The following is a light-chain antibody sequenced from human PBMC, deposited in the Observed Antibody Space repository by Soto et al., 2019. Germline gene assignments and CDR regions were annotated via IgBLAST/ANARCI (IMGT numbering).Light chain of an antibody. CDR3: QQYDSTPWT. V-gene: IGKV4-1*01. CDR1: QSVFSRSNNKNY. J-gene: IGKJ1*01. CDR2: WAS. Sequence: DVVMTQSPESLTVSLGERATINCKSSQSVFSRSNNKNYLAWYQLKPGQPPKLLIYWASTRESGVPDRFSGSGSGTDFTLTISSLQAEDVAVYYCQQYDSTPWTFGQGTKVDIK.